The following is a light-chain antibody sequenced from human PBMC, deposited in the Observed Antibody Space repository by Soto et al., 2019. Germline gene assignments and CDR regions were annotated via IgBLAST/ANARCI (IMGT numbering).Light chain of an antibody. J-gene: IGLJ3*02. CDR2: GNN. CDR1: SSNIGAGFT. CDR3: QSYDNSLAWV. Sequence: QSVLTQPPSVSGAPGQMVTISCTGSSSNIGAGFTVHWYQQLPGTAPKLLIYGNNNRPSGVPDRFSGSKSGTSASLAITGLQAEDEADYYCQSYDNSLAWVFGGGTKVTVL. V-gene: IGLV1-40*01.